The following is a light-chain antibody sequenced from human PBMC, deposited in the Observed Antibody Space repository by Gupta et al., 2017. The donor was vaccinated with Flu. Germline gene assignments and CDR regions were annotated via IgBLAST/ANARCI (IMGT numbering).Light chain of an antibody. CDR2: GTS. CDR3: QQEDDLPRT. V-gene: IGKV1-33*01. CDR1: QDISKY. J-gene: IGKJ1*01. Sequence: DIQMTQSPSSLSASVGDRVTITCQASQDISKYLNWYQQRRGKAPKLLIYGTSNLQTGVPSRFSGSGSGTDFTFTISSLQPEDVATYYCQQEDDLPRTFGQGTKVEIK.